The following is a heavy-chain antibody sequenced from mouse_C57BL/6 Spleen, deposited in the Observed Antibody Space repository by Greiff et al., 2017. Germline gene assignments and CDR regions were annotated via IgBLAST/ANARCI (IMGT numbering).Heavy chain of an antibody. J-gene: IGHJ1*03. V-gene: IGHV1-9*01. D-gene: IGHD1-1*01. Sequence: QVHVKQSGAELMKPGASVKLSCKATGYTFTGYWIEWVKQRPGHGLEWIGEILPGSGSTNYNEKFKGKATFSADTSSNTAYMQLSSLTTENSTIYYCARNDGSSYGDEYFDVWGTGTTVTVSS. CDR1: GYTFTGYW. CDR3: ARNDGSSYGDEYFDV. CDR2: ILPGSGST.